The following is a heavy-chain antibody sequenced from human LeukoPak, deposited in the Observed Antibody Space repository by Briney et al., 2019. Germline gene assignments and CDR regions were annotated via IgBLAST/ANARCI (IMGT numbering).Heavy chain of an antibody. CDR1: GGSFSGYY. D-gene: IGHD3-16*02. J-gene: IGHJ4*02. CDR2: INHSGST. Sequence: SETLSLTCAVYGGSFSGYYWRWIRQPPGKGLEWIGEINHSGSTNYNPSLKSRVTISVDTSKNQFSLKLSSVTAADTAVYYCARGNYDYVWGSYRRLDYWGQGTLVTVSS. V-gene: IGHV4-34*01. CDR3: ARGNYDYVWGSYRRLDY.